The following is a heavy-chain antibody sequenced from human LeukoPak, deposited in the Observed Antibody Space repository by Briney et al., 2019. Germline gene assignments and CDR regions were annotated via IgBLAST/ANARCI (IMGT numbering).Heavy chain of an antibody. J-gene: IGHJ4*02. Sequence: PGGSLRLSCAASGFTFSSYGMHWVRQAPGKGLEWVSYISSSSRTIHYADSVKGRFTISRDNAKNSLYLQMNSLRAEDTAVYYCARRGYSSGWNRFDYWGQGTLVTVSS. CDR2: ISSSSRTI. V-gene: IGHV3-48*01. CDR1: GFTFSSYG. CDR3: ARRGYSSGWNRFDY. D-gene: IGHD6-25*01.